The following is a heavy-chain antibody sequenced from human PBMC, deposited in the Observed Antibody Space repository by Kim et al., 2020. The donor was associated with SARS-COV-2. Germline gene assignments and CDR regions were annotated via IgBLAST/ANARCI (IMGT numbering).Heavy chain of an antibody. CDR2: ISYDGSNK. D-gene: IGHD6-19*01. J-gene: IGHJ4*02. CDR1: GFTFSSYG. V-gene: IGHV3-30*18. CDR3: AKDQQWLVGDY. Sequence: GGSLRLSCAASGFTFSSYGMHWVRQAPGKGLEWVAVISYDGSNKYYADSVKGRFTISRDNSKNTLYLQMNSLRAEDTAVYYCAKDQQWLVGDYWGQGTLVTVSS.